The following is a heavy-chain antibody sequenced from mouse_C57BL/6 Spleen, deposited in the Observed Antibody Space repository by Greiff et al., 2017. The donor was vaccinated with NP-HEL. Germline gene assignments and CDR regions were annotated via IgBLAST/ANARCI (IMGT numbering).Heavy chain of an antibody. CDR1: GYTFTDYE. V-gene: IGHV1-15*01. J-gene: IGHJ2*01. CDR3: TRSPTGTCDY. D-gene: IGHD4-1*02. CDR2: IDPETGGT. Sequence: VQLQQSGAELVRPGASVTLSCKASGYTFTDYEMHWVKQTPVHGLEWIGAIDPETGGTAYNQKFKGKAILTADKSSSTAYMELRSLTSEDSAVYYCTRSPTGTCDYWGQGTTLTVSS.